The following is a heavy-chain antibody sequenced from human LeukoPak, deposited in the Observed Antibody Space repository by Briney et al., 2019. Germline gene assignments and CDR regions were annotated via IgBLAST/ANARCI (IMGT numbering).Heavy chain of an antibody. CDR2: ISGSGGST. D-gene: IGHD3-16*02. CDR3: AKVYVWGSYPFY. V-gene: IGHV3-23*01. Sequence: GGSLRLSCAASGFTFSSYNMNWVRQAPGKGLEWVSAISGSGGSTYYADSVKGRFTISRDNSKNTLYLQMNSLRAEDTAVYYCAKVYVWGSYPFYWGQGTLVTVSS. J-gene: IGHJ4*02. CDR1: GFTFSSYN.